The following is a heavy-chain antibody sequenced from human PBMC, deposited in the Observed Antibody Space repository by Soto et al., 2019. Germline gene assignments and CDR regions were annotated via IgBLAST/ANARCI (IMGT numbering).Heavy chain of an antibody. CDR2: IRSTAYGAPT. Sequence: GGSLRLSCTGSGFTFGTYTMSWVRQAPGKGLEWVGSIRSTAYGAPTDVAASVKGRFTISRDDSNGTAYLQMNSLRAEDTAVYYCPIGANTMVRGVIWGQGTPVTVSS. CDR3: PIGANTMVRGVI. J-gene: IGHJ4*02. CDR1: GFTFGTYT. V-gene: IGHV3-49*04. D-gene: IGHD3-10*01.